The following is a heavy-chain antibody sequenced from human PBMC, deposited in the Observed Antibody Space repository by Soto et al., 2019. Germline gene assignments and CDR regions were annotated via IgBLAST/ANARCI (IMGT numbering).Heavy chain of an antibody. J-gene: IGHJ5*02. CDR2: IYYSGST. CDR1: GGSISSSSYY. D-gene: IGHD3-16*01. Sequence: QLQLQESGPGLVKPSETLSLTCTVSGGSISSSSYYWGWIRQPPGKGLEWIGSIYYSGSTYYNPSLKSRVTISVDTSKNQFSLKLSSVTAADTAVYYCARLGRLPPRWFDPWGQGTLVTVSS. CDR3: ARLGRLPPRWFDP. V-gene: IGHV4-39*01.